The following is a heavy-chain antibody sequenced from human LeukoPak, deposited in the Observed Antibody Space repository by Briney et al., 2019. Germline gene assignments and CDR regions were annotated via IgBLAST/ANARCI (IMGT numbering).Heavy chain of an antibody. CDR1: GYTFTSYG. CDR2: ISAYNGNT. V-gene: IGHV1-18*01. CDR3: ARMYSSSWTYYYYYYMDV. D-gene: IGHD6-13*01. Sequence: GASVKASCKASGYTFTSYGISWVRQAPGQGLEWMGWISAYNGNTNYAQKLQGRVTMTTDTSTSTAYMELRSLRSDDTAVYYCARMYSSSWTYYYYYYMDVWGKGTTVTVSS. J-gene: IGHJ6*03.